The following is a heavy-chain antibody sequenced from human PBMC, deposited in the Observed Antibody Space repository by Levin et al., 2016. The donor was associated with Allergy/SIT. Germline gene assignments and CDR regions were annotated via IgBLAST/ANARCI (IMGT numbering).Heavy chain of an antibody. CDR2: ISGSGGST. Sequence: WIRQPPGKGLEWVSAISGSGGSTYYADSVKGRFTISRDNSKNTLYLQMNSLRAEDTAVYYCAKTRGYCSGGSCYNDYWGQGTLVTVSS. CDR3: AKTRGYCSGGSCYNDY. V-gene: IGHV3-23*01. D-gene: IGHD2-15*01. J-gene: IGHJ4*02.